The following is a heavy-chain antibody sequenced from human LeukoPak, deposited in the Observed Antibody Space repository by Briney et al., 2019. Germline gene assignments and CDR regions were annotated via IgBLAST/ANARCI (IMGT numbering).Heavy chain of an antibody. CDR3: AREGSGGSPMEY. Sequence: ASVKVSCKASGYTFTSYGFSRVRQAPGQGLEWMGWISAYNGNTNYAQKLQGRVTMTTDTSTSTAYMELRSLRSDDTAVYYCAREGSGGSPMEYWGQGTLVTVSS. D-gene: IGHD2-15*01. V-gene: IGHV1-18*04. CDR2: ISAYNGNT. J-gene: IGHJ4*02. CDR1: GYTFTSYG.